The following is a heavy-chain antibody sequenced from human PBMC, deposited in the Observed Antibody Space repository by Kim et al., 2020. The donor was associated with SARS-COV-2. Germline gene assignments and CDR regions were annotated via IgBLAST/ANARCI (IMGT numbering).Heavy chain of an antibody. CDR1: GFTFSSYW. V-gene: IGHV3-7*01. J-gene: IGHJ4*02. D-gene: IGHD2-15*01. CDR2: IKQDGSEK. CDR3: ARDSGYSSGGSCYGADLDY. Sequence: GGSLRLSCAASGFTFSSYWMSWVRQAPGKGLEWVANIKQDGSEKYYVDSVKGRFTISRDNAKNSLYLQMNSLRAEDTAVYYCARDSGYSSGGSCYGADLDYWGQGTLVTVSS.